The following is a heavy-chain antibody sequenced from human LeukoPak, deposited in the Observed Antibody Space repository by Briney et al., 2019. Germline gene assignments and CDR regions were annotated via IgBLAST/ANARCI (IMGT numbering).Heavy chain of an antibody. D-gene: IGHD3-3*02. CDR2: IYSSGST. Sequence: PGGSLRLSCAASGFTVSSTYMSWVRQAPGQGLEWVSLIYSSGSTFYADSVQGRFTVSRGNSKNTLYLQMNSLRAEDTAMYYCARDSSSFPNYFDFWGQGTLVTVSS. J-gene: IGHJ4*02. CDR3: ARDSSSFPNYFDF. V-gene: IGHV3-53*01. CDR1: GFTVSSTY.